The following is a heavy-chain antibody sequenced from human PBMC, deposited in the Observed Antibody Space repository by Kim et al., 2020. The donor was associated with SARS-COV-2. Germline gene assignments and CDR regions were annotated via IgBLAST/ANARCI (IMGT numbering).Heavy chain of an antibody. CDR2: INHSGST. CDR3: ARRGQVRGVINWFDP. V-gene: IGHV4-34*01. Sequence: SETLSRTCAVYGGSFSGYYWSWIRQPPGKGLEWIGEINHSGSTNYNPSLKSRVTISVDTSKNQFSLKLSSVTAADTAVYYCARRGQVRGVINWFDPWGQGTLVSVSS. D-gene: IGHD3-10*01. CDR1: GGSFSGYY. J-gene: IGHJ5*02.